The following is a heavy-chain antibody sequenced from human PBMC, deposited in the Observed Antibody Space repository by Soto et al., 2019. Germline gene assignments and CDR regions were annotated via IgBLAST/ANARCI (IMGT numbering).Heavy chain of an antibody. CDR1: GGSLSGYY. V-gene: IGHV4-34*01. D-gene: IGHD5-12*01. CDR3: ARGQEGVVATH. Sequence: QVQLQQWGAGLLKPSETLSLNCAVTGGSLSGYYWRWIRQPPGKGLGWIGEVKDGGHTNYSPSLRGRVTISSDTSNNQFSLRLNSVTAADTGVYYCARGQEGVVATHWDQGSLVTVSS. J-gene: IGHJ1*01. CDR2: VKDGGHT.